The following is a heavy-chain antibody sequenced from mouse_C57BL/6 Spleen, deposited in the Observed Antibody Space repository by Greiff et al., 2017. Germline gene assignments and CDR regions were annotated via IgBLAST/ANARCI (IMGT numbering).Heavy chain of an antibody. J-gene: IGHJ3*01. CDR3: TSLGRGAWFAY. Sequence: QVQLQQSGAELVRPGASVTLSCKASGYTFTDYEMHWVKQTPVHGLEWIGAIDPETGGTAYNQKFKGKAILTADKSSSTAYMELRSLTSEDSAVYYCTSLGRGAWFAYWGQGILVTVSA. CDR1: GYTFTDYE. CDR2: IDPETGGT. D-gene: IGHD4-1*01. V-gene: IGHV1-15*01.